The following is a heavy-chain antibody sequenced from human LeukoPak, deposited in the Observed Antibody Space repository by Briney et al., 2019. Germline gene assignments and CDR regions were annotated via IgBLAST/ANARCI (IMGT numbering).Heavy chain of an antibody. CDR2: MWNDGSKK. J-gene: IGHJ6*04. D-gene: IGHD6-19*01. CDR3: AKGGSGGWSYMDV. Sequence: GGSLRLSCAASGSTCRNCGMQWVRQAPGKGLEWVAVMWNDGSKKYYADSVKGRLTISRDNSKNTLYLQMNSLTAEDTSIYYCAKGGSGGWSYMDVWGKGTTVSVSS. CDR1: GSTCRNCG. V-gene: IGHV3-33*06.